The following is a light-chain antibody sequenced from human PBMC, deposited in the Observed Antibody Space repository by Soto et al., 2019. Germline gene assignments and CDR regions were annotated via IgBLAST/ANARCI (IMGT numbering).Light chain of an antibody. Sequence: QSVLTQPASVSGSPGQSITISCTGTSSDVGTYNYVSWYQQHPGKAPKLMIYDVSSRPSGVSNRCSGSKSGNTASLTISGLQAEDDADYYCSSYTSSSTVVFGVGTKLTVL. J-gene: IGLJ2*01. CDR3: SSYTSSSTVV. CDR1: SSDVGTYNY. V-gene: IGLV2-14*01. CDR2: DVS.